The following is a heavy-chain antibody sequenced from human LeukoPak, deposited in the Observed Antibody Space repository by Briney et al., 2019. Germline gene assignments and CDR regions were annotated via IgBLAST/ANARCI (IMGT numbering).Heavy chain of an antibody. J-gene: IGHJ4*02. D-gene: IGHD4-17*01. CDR1: GFTFSSYA. CDR3: AKGRGTTVTSAANY. V-gene: IGHV3-23*01. Sequence: PGGSLILSCAASGFTFSSYAMSWVRQAPGKGLEWVSSISGSNDNTYYADSVKDRFTISRDNSKNTLPLQMNSLRAEDTAVYYCAKGRGTTVTSAANYWGQGTLVTVSS. CDR2: ISGSNDNT.